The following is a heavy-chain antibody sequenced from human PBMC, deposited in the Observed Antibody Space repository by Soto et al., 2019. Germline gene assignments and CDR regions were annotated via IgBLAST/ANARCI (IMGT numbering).Heavy chain of an antibody. CDR1: GFTFSSYG. CDR2: IWYDGSNK. D-gene: IGHD3-3*01. Sequence: QVQLVESGGGVVQPGRSLRLSCAASGFTFSSYGMHWVRQAPGKGLEWLAVIWYDGSNKYYADSVKGRFTISRDNSKNTLYLQMNSLRAEDTAVYYCARSGPHYYGMDVWGQGTTVTVSS. CDR3: ARSGPHYYGMDV. J-gene: IGHJ6*02. V-gene: IGHV3-33*01.